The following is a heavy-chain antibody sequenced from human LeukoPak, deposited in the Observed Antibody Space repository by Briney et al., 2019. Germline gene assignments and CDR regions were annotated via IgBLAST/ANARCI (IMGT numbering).Heavy chain of an antibody. CDR3: AKAVGGSGSYYSPFDY. J-gene: IGHJ4*02. D-gene: IGHD3-10*01. V-gene: IGHV3-30*02. Sequence: PGGPLRLSCAASGFTFSSYGMHWVRQAPGKGLEWVAFIRYDGSNKYYADSAKGRFTISRDNSKNTLYLQMNSLRAEDTAVYYCAKAVGGSGSYYSPFDYWGQGTLVTVSS. CDR2: IRYDGSNK. CDR1: GFTFSSYG.